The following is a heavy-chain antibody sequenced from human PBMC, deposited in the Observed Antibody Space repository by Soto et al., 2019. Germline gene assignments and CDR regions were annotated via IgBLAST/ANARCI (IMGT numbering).Heavy chain of an antibody. CDR3: ARANDLNAFDM. CDR2: IYSGGTY. J-gene: IGHJ3*02. CDR1: GFSVSATKY. V-gene: IGHV3-53*04. Sequence: EVQLVESGGGLVQPGGSLRLSCVASGFSVSATKYMNWLRQAPDKGLEWVSVIYSGGTYYYADSVKGRFTISRHDSKNTLYLQIDSLRPEDTAVYFCARANDLNAFDMWGQGTMVTVSS.